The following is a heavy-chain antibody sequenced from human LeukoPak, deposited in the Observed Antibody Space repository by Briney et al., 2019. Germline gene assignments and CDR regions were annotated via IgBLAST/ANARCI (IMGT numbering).Heavy chain of an antibody. J-gene: IGHJ6*02. CDR2: IYPGDSDT. CDR1: GSLFIRYL. Sequence: GGDLETSWKGPGSLFIRYLIGWVRPVPREGLGWMGIIYPGDSDTRYSPSFQGQVTISADKSISTAYLQWSSLKALDTAMYYCARGSDYYGMDVWGQGTTVTVSS. D-gene: IGHD3-10*01. CDR3: ARGSDYYGMDV. V-gene: IGHV5-51*01.